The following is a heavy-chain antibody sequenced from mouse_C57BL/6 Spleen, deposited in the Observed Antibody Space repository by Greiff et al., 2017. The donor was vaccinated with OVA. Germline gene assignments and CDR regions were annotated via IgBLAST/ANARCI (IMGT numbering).Heavy chain of an antibody. J-gene: IGHJ3*01. V-gene: IGHV1-55*01. D-gene: IGHD1-1*01. CDR2: IYPGSGST. CDR1: GYTFTSYW. Sequence: VKLQQPGAELVKPGASVKMSCKASGYTFTSYWITWVKQRPGQGLEWIGDIYPGSGSTNYNEKFKSKATLTVDTSSSTAYMQLSSLTSEDSAVYYCARNYGSREGAWFAYWGQGTLVTVSA. CDR3: ARNYGSREGAWFAY.